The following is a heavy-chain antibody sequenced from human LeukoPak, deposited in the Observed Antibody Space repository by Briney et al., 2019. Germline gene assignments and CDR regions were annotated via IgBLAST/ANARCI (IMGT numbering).Heavy chain of an antibody. J-gene: IGHJ4*02. Sequence: PSETLSLTCTVSGYSISSGYYWGWIRQPPGKGLEWIGSIYHSGSTYYNPSLKSRVTISVDTSKNQFSLKLSSVTAADTAVYYCASDPYSSSWYPDSSGYNQWGQGTLVTVSS. CDR3: ASDPYSSSWYPDSSGYNQ. CDR1: GYSISSGYY. CDR2: IYHSGST. V-gene: IGHV4-38-2*02. D-gene: IGHD6-13*01.